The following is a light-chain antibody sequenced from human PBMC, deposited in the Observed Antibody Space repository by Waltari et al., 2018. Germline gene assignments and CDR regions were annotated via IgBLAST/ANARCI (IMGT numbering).Light chain of an antibody. Sequence: EIVLTPSPGTLSFSPGDRATLSCRASQSVSSSYLAWYQQKPGQPPRLLIYAASSRATGIPDRFSGSGSWTDFTLTISRLEPEDFAVYYCQQFTGSPNFGGGTKVEIK. CDR1: QSVSSSY. CDR3: QQFTGSPN. CDR2: AAS. J-gene: IGKJ4*01. V-gene: IGKV3-20*01.